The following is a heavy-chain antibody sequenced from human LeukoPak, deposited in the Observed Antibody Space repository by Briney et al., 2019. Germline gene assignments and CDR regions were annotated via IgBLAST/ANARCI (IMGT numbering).Heavy chain of an antibody. CDR2: IYHSGST. V-gene: IGHV4-30-2*01. J-gene: IGHJ4*02. D-gene: IGHD6-6*01. CDR1: GGSISSSSYY. Sequence: SETLSLTCTVSGGSISSSSYYWSWIRQPPGKGLEWIGYIYHSGSTYYNPSLKSRVTISVDRSKNQFSLKLSSVTAADTAVYYCASGSATTYSSSPTTFDYWGQGTLVTVSS. CDR3: ASGSATTYSSSPTTFDY.